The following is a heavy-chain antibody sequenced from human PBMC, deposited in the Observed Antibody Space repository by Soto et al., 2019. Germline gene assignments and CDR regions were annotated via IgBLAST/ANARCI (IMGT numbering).Heavy chain of an antibody. V-gene: IGHV4-59*01. J-gene: IGHJ4*02. CDR3: VREGYVHAFDY. D-gene: IGHD5-12*01. CDR2: IYYSGNT. Sequence: QVQLQESGPGLVKPSETLSLTCTVSGGSISYYYWGWIRQPPGKGLEWIGSIYYSGNTHYNPSLKGQVTLSVDPSMNQFSLNLDSVTAVDSAVYYRVREGYVHAFDYCGQGALVTVYS. CDR1: GGSISYYY.